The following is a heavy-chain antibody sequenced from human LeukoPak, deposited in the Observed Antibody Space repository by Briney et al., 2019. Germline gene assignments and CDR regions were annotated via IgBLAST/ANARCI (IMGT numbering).Heavy chain of an antibody. D-gene: IGHD2-2*01. J-gene: IGHJ4*02. CDR3: AKDRYSSTTCSPDY. CDR2: ISGSGGNT. V-gene: IGHV3-23*01. CDR1: GFTVSSNY. Sequence: GGSLRLSCAASGFTVSSNYMSWVRQAPGKGLEWVSGISGSGGNTYYADSVKGHFTISRDNSKNTLYVQLNSLRAEDTAVYYCAKDRYSSTTCSPDYWGQGTLVTVSS.